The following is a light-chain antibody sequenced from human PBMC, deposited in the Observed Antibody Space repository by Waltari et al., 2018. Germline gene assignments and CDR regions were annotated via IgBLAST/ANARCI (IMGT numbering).Light chain of an antibody. CDR1: QSITNW. V-gene: IGKV1-5*03. Sequence: DIQMTQSPSTLSASVENRVTITCRAIQSITNWLAWYQQKPGKAPKLLIYKASNLESGVPSRFSGSGSGTEFTLTISSLQPDDFATYYCQQYDNYWTFGQGTKVEIK. CDR3: QQYDNYWT. J-gene: IGKJ1*01. CDR2: KAS.